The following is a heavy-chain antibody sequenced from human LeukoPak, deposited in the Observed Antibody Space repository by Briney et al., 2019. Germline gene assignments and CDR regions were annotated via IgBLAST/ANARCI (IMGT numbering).Heavy chain of an antibody. CDR3: AKGLGVTMVRDASYGMDV. D-gene: IGHD3-10*01. CDR2: ISYDGSNK. V-gene: IGHV3-30*18. J-gene: IGHJ6*04. Sequence: GGSLRLSCAASGFTFSSYGMHWVRQAPGKGLEWVAVISYDGSNKYYADSVKGRFTISRDNSKNTLYLQMNSLRAEDTAVYYCAKGLGVTMVRDASYGMDVWGKGTTVTVSS. CDR1: GFTFSSYG.